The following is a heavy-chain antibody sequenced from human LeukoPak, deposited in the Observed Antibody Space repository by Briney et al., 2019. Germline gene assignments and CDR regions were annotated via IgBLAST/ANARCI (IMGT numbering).Heavy chain of an antibody. D-gene: IGHD5-18*01. CDR3: AKNVRDTGTFDY. CDR2: MNPNSGNT. J-gene: IGHJ4*02. V-gene: IGHV1-8*02. Sequence: ASVKVSCKASGYTFTGYYMHWVRQAPGQGLEWMGWMNPNSGNTGYAQRFQGRVTMTRDTSISTAYMELNSLTSEDTAVYYCAKNVRDTGTFDYWGQGTLVTVSS. CDR1: GYTFTGYY.